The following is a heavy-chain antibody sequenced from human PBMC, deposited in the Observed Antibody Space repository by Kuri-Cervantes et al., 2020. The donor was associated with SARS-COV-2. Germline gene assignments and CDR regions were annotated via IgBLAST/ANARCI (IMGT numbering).Heavy chain of an antibody. Sequence: SLKISCAASGFTFDDYAMHWVRQAPGKGLEWVSGISWNSGSIGYADSVKGRFTISRDNSKNTLYLQMNSLRAEDTAVYYCARDSCSSTSCYTVFFFDYWGQGTLVTVSS. CDR2: ISWNSGSI. D-gene: IGHD2-2*02. CDR3: ARDSCSSTSCYTVFFFDY. V-gene: IGHV3-9*01. J-gene: IGHJ4*02. CDR1: GFTFDDYA.